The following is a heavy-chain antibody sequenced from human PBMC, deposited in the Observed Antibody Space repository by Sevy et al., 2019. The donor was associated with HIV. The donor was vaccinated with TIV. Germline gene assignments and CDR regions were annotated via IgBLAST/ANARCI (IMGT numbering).Heavy chain of an antibody. J-gene: IGHJ4*02. CDR2: ISSSSSYT. V-gene: IGHV3-11*06. Sequence: GGSLRLSCAASGFTFSDYYMSWIHQAPGKGLEWVSYISSSSSYTNYADSVKGRFTISRDNAKNSLYLQMNSLRAEDTAVYYCARGDCSGGSCYADYWGQGTLVTVSS. D-gene: IGHD2-15*01. CDR3: ARGDCSGGSCYADY. CDR1: GFTFSDYY.